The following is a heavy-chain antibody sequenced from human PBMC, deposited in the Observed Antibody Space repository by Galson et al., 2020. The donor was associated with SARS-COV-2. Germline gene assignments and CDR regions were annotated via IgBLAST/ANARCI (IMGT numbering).Heavy chain of an antibody. CDR1: GGSIRSGGYY. V-gene: IGHV4-31*03. Sequence: ASATLSLTCTVSGGSIRSGGYYWSWVRQHPTRGLEWIGYIYFSGSTYYNPSLKSRLTISVDTSNNQFSLKLSSVTAADTAVYYCSRVQDADCVFDYWGQGTRVTVSS. J-gene: IGHJ4*02. CDR3: SRVQDADCVFDY. CDR2: IYFSGST. D-gene: IGHD2-15*01.